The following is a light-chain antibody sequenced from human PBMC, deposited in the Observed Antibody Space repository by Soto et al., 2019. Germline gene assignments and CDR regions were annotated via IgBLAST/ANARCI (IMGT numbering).Light chain of an antibody. V-gene: IGKV3-20*01. CDR1: QSLSSSY. J-gene: IGKJ5*01. Sequence: EIVLTQAPVPLSLSPGESATLSCTASQSLSSSYFAWYQHKPGQGPRLLIYGAFTRATGIPDRFSGSGSGTDFTLTISRLDPEDFAVYYCQQHETLITFGQGTRLEIK. CDR3: QQHETLIT. CDR2: GAF.